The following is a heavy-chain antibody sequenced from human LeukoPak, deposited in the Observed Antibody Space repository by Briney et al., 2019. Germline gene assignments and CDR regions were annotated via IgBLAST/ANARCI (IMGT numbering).Heavy chain of an antibody. CDR2: IYSGGST. V-gene: IGHV3-53*01. D-gene: IGHD6-19*01. CDR1: GFTVSSNY. Sequence: GGSLRLSCAASGFTVSSNYMSWVRQAPGKGLEWVSVIYSGGSTYYADSVKGRFTISRDNSKNTLYLQMNSLRAEDTAVYYCARDYGWRVGRAVWGQGTTVTASS. J-gene: IGHJ6*02. CDR3: ARDYGWRVGRAV.